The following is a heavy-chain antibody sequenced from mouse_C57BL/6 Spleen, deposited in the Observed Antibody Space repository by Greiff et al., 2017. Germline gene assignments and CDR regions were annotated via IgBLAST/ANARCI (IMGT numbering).Heavy chain of an antibody. CDR1: GYTFTSYW. CDR2: IYPGSGST. Sequence: QVQLQQPGAELVKPGASVKMSCKASGYTFTSYWITWVKQRPGQGLEWIGDIYPGSGSTNYNEKFKSKATLTVDTSSSTAYMQLSSLASEDSAVYYCASTTTTVVPSEYFDVWGTGTTVTVSS. V-gene: IGHV1-55*01. D-gene: IGHD1-1*01. J-gene: IGHJ1*03. CDR3: ASTTTTVVPSEYFDV.